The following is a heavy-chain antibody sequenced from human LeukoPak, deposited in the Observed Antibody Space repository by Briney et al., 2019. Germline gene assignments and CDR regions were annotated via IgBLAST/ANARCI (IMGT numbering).Heavy chain of an antibody. Sequence: GGSLRLSCAASGFTFSSYGMHWVRQAPGKGLEWVAVISYDGSNKYYADSVKGRFTISRDNSKNTLYLQMNSLRAEDTAVYYCAKSVWFGEHTKYYFDYWGQGTLVTVSS. D-gene: IGHD3-10*01. J-gene: IGHJ4*02. V-gene: IGHV3-30*18. CDR1: GFTFSSYG. CDR2: ISYDGSNK. CDR3: AKSVWFGEHTKYYFDY.